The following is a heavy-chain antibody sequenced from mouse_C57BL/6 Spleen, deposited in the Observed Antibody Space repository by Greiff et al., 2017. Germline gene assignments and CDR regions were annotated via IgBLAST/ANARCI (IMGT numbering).Heavy chain of an antibody. CDR2: IHPNSGRT. V-gene: IGHV1-64*01. J-gene: IGHJ4*01. Sequence: QVQLQQPGAELVKPGASVKLSCKASGYTFTSYWMHWVKQRPGQGLEWIGMIHPNSGRTNYNEKFKSKATLTVDKSSSTAYMQLSSLTSEDSAVYYCARATGYAMGYWGQGTSVTVSS. D-gene: IGHD1-1*01. CDR1: GYTFTSYW. CDR3: ARATGYAMGY.